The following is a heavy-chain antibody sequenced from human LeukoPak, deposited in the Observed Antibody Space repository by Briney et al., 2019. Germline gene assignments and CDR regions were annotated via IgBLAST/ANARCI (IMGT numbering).Heavy chain of an antibody. Sequence: ASVKVSCKASGYTFTSYGISWVRQAPGQGLEWMGWISAYNGNTNYAQKLQGRVTMTTDTSTSTAYMELRSLSSDDTAVYYCSFHYSGSYLFDYWGQGTLVTVSS. D-gene: IGHD1-26*01. CDR3: SFHYSGSYLFDY. V-gene: IGHV1-18*01. CDR2: ISAYNGNT. J-gene: IGHJ4*02. CDR1: GYTFTSYG.